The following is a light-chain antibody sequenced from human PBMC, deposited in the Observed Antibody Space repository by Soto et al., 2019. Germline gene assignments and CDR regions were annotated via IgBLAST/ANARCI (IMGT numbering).Light chain of an antibody. CDR1: QGISSN. V-gene: IGKV1-17*03. CDR2: AAS. J-gene: IGKJ4*01. Sequence: DSHRTQYQSAMSASVGDGGTISWRASQGISSNLAWFQQKPGKVPKRLIYAASSLQSGVPSRFSGSGSGTEFTLTISSLQPEDFATYYCLQHNTYPLTFCGVTKVDIK. CDR3: LQHNTYPLT.